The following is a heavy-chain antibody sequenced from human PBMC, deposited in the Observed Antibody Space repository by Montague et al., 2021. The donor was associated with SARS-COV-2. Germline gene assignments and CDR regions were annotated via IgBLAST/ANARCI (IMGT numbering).Heavy chain of an antibody. V-gene: IGHV3-7*01. Sequence: SRSLSCAASGFDFSTSWMSWVRQSAGKGLEWVAIMKYDGSEKYYLDSVKGRFTISRDNARTSVFLQMNRLRVEDTAVYFCARDPNSSGGNMGSFWGRGTLVSVSS. CDR3: ARDPNSSGGNMGSF. CDR2: MKYDGSEK. J-gene: IGHJ4*02. D-gene: IGHD6-19*01. CDR1: GFDFSTSW.